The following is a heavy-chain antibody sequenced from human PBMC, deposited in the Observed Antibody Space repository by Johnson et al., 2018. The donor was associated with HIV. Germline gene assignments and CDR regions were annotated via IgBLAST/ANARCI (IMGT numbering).Heavy chain of an antibody. CDR3: ARDGESQQLPLGDAFDV. CDR2: IYSGGST. J-gene: IGHJ3*01. D-gene: IGHD6-13*01. V-gene: IGHV3-66*01. CDR1: GFSVSNNY. Sequence: VQLVESGGGVVQPGGSLRLSCGASGFSVSNNYMNWVRQAPGKGLEWVSVIYSGGSTYYADSVRGRFTISRDNSSNTLYLQMNSLRAEDTAMYYCARDGESQQLPLGDAFDVWGQGKMVTVSS.